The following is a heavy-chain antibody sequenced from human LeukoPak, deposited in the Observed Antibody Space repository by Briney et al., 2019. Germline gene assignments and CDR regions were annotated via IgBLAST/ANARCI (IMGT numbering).Heavy chain of an antibody. CDR2: IKSKIDGGTT. CDR1: GFTFSNAW. Sequence: PGRSLRLSCAASGFTFSNAWMNWVRQAPGKGLEWVGRIKSKIDGGTTDYAAPVKGRFAISRDESQKTLFLQMNSLKTEDTAVYYCILWFGGLPYWGQGTLVTVSS. V-gene: IGHV3-15*01. CDR3: ILWFGGLPY. D-gene: IGHD3-10*01. J-gene: IGHJ4*02.